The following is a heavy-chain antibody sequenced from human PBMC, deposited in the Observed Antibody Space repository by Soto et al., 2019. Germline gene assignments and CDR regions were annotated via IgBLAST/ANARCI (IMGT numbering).Heavy chain of an antibody. Sequence: QVQLQQWGAGLLKPSETLSLTCAVYGGSFSGYYWSWIRQPPGKGLEWIGEIHHSGSTNYNPSLRSRLTISVDTSKDHFSLQLSSVTAADTAVYYCAREPQALWGRGTLVTVSS. CDR2: IHHSGST. CDR1: GGSFSGYY. CDR3: AREPQAL. V-gene: IGHV4-34*01. J-gene: IGHJ2*01.